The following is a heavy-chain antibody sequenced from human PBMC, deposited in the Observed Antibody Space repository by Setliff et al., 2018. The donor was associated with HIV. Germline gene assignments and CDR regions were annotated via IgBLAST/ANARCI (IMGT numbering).Heavy chain of an antibody. D-gene: IGHD4-4*01. CDR2: ISISGDT. Sequence: SSETLSLTCTVSGGSVTSYYWSWIRQPAGKRLEWIGRISISGDTNYNPSLKSRATMSLDTSKNQFSLKLNSVTAADTAMYYCARDPTTGVDYWGQGTLSPSPQ. V-gene: IGHV4-4*07. CDR1: GGSVTSYY. CDR3: ARDPTTGVDY. J-gene: IGHJ4*02.